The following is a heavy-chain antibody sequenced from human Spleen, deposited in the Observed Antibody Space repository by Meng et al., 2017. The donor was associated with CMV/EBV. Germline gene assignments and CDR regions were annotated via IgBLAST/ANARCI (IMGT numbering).Heavy chain of an antibody. CDR1: GGSISSSSYY. Sequence: SETLSLTCTVSGGSISSSSYYWSWIRQPPGKGLEWIGEINHSGSTNYNPSLKSRVTISVDTSKNQFSLKLSSVTAADTAVYYCARHLLEWLFGPTSPVYYYYGMDVWGQGTTVTVSS. CDR2: INHSGST. V-gene: IGHV4-39*07. J-gene: IGHJ6*02. CDR3: ARHLLEWLFGPTSPVYYYYGMDV. D-gene: IGHD3-3*01.